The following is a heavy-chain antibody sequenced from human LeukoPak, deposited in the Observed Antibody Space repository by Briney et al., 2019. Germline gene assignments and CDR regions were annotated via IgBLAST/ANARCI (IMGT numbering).Heavy chain of an antibody. CDR1: GGSISSSSYY. CDR2: IYYSGST. V-gene: IGHV4-39*07. D-gene: IGHD3-3*01. Sequence: SETLSLTCTVSGGSISSSSYYWGWIRQPPGKGLEWTGSIYYSGSTYYNPSLKSRVTISVDTSKNQFSLKLSSVTAADTAVYYCARTRYDFWSGYHSPGWYYMDVWGKGTTVTVSS. CDR3: ARTRYDFWSGYHSPGWYYMDV. J-gene: IGHJ6*03.